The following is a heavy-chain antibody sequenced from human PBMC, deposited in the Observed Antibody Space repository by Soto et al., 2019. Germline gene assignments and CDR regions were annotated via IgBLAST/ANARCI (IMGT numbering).Heavy chain of an antibody. Sequence: QVQLVQSGAEVKKPGASVKVSCKASGYTFTSYDINWVRQAPGQGLEWMGWMNPNSGNTGYAQKFQGRVTMTRNTSISTAYMELSSLRSEDTAVYYCARGGSSWYGNYYYGMDVWGQGTTVTVSS. D-gene: IGHD6-13*01. CDR2: MNPNSGNT. CDR3: ARGGSSWYGNYYYGMDV. J-gene: IGHJ6*02. V-gene: IGHV1-8*01. CDR1: GYTFTSYD.